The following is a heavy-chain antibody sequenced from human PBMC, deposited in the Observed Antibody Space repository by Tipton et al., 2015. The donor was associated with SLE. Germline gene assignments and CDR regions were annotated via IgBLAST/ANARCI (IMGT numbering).Heavy chain of an antibody. D-gene: IGHD3-16*01. Sequence: TLSLTCTVSGFSISRGYFWGWIRQPPGKGLEWIGYIYYTGSTNYNPSLKSRLTMSLDTSKNQISLRLSSVTAADTAVYYCAGEWGRDAFDVWGQGTMVTVSS. CDR2: IYYTGST. CDR1: GFSISRGYF. J-gene: IGHJ3*01. CDR3: AGEWGRDAFDV. V-gene: IGHV4-59*13.